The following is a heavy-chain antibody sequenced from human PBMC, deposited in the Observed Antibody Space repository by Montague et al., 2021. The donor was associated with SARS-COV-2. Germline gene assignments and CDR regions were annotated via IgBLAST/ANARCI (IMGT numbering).Heavy chain of an antibody. CDR3: ARDQGVYCSGGSCYNFDY. Sequence: SETLSLTCTVSGGSISTYYYWGWIRQPPGKGLEWIGSIYYGGSTXYNPSLKSRVTISVDTSMNHFSLQLGTVTAADTAVYYCARDQGVYCSGGSCYNFDYWGQGTLVTVSS. CDR1: GGSISTYYY. V-gene: IGHV4-39*02. J-gene: IGHJ4*02. D-gene: IGHD2-15*01. CDR2: IYYGGST.